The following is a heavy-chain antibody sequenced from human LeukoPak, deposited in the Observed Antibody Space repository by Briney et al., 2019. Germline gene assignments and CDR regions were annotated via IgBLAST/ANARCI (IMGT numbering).Heavy chain of an antibody. J-gene: IGHJ5*02. CDR3: ARHGHGDNYDFWSGYPNWFDP. D-gene: IGHD3-3*01. V-gene: IGHV4-39*01. CDR2: IYYSGST. CDR1: GGSISSGYH. Sequence: SETLSLTCTVSGGSISSGYHWGWIRQPPGKGLEWIGSIYYSGSTYYNPSLKSRVTISVDTSKNQFSLKLSSVTAADTAVYYCARHGHGDNYDFWSGYPNWFDPWGQGTLVTVSS.